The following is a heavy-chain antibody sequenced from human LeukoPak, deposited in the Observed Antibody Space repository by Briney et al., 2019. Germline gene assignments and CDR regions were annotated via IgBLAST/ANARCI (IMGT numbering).Heavy chain of an antibody. V-gene: IGHV1-8*01. Sequence: ASVKVSCKASGYTFTSYDINWVRQATGQGLEWMGWMNPNSGNTGYAQKFQGRVTMTRNTSISTAYMELSRLRSDDTAVYYCAIVKYYYDSSGYYNWFDPWGQGTLVTVSS. J-gene: IGHJ5*02. CDR3: AIVKYYYDSSGYYNWFDP. D-gene: IGHD3-22*01. CDR2: MNPNSGNT. CDR1: GYTFTSYD.